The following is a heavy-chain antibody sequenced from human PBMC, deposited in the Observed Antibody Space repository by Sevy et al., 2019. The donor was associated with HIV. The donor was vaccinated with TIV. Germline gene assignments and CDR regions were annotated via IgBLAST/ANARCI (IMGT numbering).Heavy chain of an antibody. V-gene: IGHV1-24*01. CDR3: AAAREYYEDTSGYLDY. Sequence: ASVKVSCKVSGSTLSKLSMHWVRQAPGKGLEWMGRFDPEDGETIYSQKFQGRVTMTEDKSTDTAYMELSSLRSEDTAVYHCAAAREYYEDTSGYLDYWGQGTLVTVSS. CDR1: GSTLSKLS. D-gene: IGHD3-22*01. J-gene: IGHJ4*02. CDR2: FDPEDGET.